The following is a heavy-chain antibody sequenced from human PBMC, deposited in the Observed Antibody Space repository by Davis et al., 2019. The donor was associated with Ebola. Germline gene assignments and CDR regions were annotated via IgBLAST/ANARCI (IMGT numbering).Heavy chain of an antibody. J-gene: IGHJ5*02. Sequence: PGGSLRLSCAASGFTFSSYAMSWVRQAPGKGLEWVSAISGSGGSTYYADSVKGRFTISRDNSKNTLYLQMNSLRAEDTAVYYCARLPDRSTRGPGFDPWGQGTLVTVSS. D-gene: IGHD2-2*01. V-gene: IGHV3-23*01. CDR2: ISGSGGST. CDR1: GFTFSSYA. CDR3: ARLPDRSTRGPGFDP.